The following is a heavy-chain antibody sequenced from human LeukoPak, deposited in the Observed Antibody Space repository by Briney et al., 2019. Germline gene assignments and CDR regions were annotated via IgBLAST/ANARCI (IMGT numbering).Heavy chain of an antibody. Sequence: ASVKVSCKAFGYTFTSNYMHWVRQAPGQGPEWMGVISPSGGSTTYAQKFQGRVTITADKSTSTAYMELSSLRSEDTAVYYCARVYNWNPHPFYYYYYMDVWGKGTTVTVSS. V-gene: IGHV1-46*01. CDR3: ARVYNWNPHPFYYYYYMDV. D-gene: IGHD1-20*01. CDR2: ISPSGGST. CDR1: GYTFTSNY. J-gene: IGHJ6*03.